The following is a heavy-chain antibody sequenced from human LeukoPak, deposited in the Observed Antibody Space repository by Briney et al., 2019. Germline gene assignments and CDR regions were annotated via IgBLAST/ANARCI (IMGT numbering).Heavy chain of an antibody. CDR1: GYTFTSYD. CDR3: ARVAAVAATDFDY. D-gene: IGHD6-19*01. V-gene: IGHV1-8*01. Sequence: ASVKVSCKASGYTFTSYDINWVRQATGQGLEWRGWMNPNSANTVYAQKFQGRVTMTRNTSISTAYMELSSLRSEDTAVYYCARVAAVAATDFDYWGQGTLVTVSS. J-gene: IGHJ4*02. CDR2: MNPNSANT.